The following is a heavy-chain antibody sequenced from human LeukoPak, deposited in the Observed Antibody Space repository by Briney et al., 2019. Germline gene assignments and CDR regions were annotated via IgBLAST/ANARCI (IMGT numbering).Heavy chain of an antibody. J-gene: IGHJ4*02. CDR2: IYTSGST. V-gene: IGHV4-61*02. Sequence: SETLSLTCTVSGGSISSGSYYWSWIRQPAGKGLEWIGRIYTSGSTNYNPSLKSRVTISVDTSKNQFSLKLSSVTAADTAVYYCARAPKVGATTAFDYWGQGTLVTASS. CDR3: ARAPKVGATTAFDY. CDR1: GGSISSGSYY. D-gene: IGHD1-26*01.